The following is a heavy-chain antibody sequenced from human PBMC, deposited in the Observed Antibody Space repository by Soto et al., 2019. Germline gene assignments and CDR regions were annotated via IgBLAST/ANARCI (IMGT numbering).Heavy chain of an antibody. CDR2: IYHSGST. CDR3: ARVTTRRDNWFDT. V-gene: IGHV4-4*02. D-gene: IGHD4-17*01. CDR1: NGSISTSSW. Sequence: QVQLQESGPGLVKPSGTLSLTCAVSNGSISTSSWWPWVRQPPGKGLEWIGEIYHSGSTYYNPSLKCRVTMSVDKSQNHFSLRLSSVTAADTSVYSCARVTTRRDNWFDTWGQGTLVTVSS. J-gene: IGHJ5*02.